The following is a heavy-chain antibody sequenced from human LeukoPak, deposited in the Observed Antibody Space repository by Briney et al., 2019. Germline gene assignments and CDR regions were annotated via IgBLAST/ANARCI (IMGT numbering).Heavy chain of an antibody. J-gene: IGHJ5*02. CDR2: INHRKST. Sequence: SETVSLTCAVYGGSFCGYYWMWIPQPPGKGLEGGREINHRKSTNYNPFLKSRVTILVDTSKNQFSLKLSSVTGADTAVYYCARVSSGYYTWFDPWGQGTLVTVSS. V-gene: IGHV4-34*01. D-gene: IGHD3-22*01. CDR1: GGSFCGYY. CDR3: ARVSSGYYTWFDP.